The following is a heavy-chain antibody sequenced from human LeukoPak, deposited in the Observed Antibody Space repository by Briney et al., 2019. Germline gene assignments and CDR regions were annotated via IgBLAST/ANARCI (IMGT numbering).Heavy chain of an antibody. CDR3: VSYGYSSGWYRLDAFDI. CDR1: GGSFSGYY. CDR2: INHSGST. J-gene: IGHJ3*02. V-gene: IGHV4-34*01. D-gene: IGHD6-19*01. Sequence: SETLSLTCAVYGGSFSGYYWSWIRQPPGKGLEWIGEINHSGSTNYNPSLKSRVTISVDTSKNQFSLKLSSVTAADTAVYYCVSYGYSSGWYRLDAFDIWGQGTMVTVSS.